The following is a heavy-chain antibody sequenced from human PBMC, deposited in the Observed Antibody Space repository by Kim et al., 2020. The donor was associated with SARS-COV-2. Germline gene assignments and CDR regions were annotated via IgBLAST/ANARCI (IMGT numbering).Heavy chain of an antibody. CDR3: ARPFSSGYYFGAFDI. V-gene: IGHV1-69*13. CDR1: GGTFSSFA. Sequence: SVKVSCKASGGTFSSFAISWVRQAPGQGLEWMGGIIPIFGTANYAQKFQGRVTITADESTSTAYMELSSLRSEDTAVYYCARPFSSGYYFGAFDIWGQGTMVTVSS. CDR2: IIPIFGTA. D-gene: IGHD3-22*01. J-gene: IGHJ3*02.